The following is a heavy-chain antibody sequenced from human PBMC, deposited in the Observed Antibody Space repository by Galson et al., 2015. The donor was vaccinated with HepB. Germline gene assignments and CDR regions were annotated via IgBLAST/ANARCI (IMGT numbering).Heavy chain of an antibody. D-gene: IGHD1-14*01. CDR1: GFSISTYS. CDR3: AKDAGSSGISGMDV. J-gene: IGHJ6*02. CDR2: ISYDGSDK. V-gene: IGHV3-30-3*01. Sequence: SLRLSCAASGFSISTYSMHWVRQVPGRGLEWVAVISYDGSDKYYADSVKGRFTISRDNSKNTLYLQMNSLRAEDTAVYYCAKDAGSSGISGMDVWGQGTTVTVSS.